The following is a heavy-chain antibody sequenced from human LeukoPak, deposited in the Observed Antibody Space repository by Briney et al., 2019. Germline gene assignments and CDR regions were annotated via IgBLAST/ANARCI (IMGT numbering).Heavy chain of an antibody. CDR1: GFNFSSYA. Sequence: GGSLRLSCAASGFNFSSYAMHWVRQAPGKGLEWVAVISYDGSNKYYADSVKGRFTISRDNSKNTLYLQMNSLRAEDTAVYYCARGYLRGIAVAGTEPDYWGQGTLVTVSS. J-gene: IGHJ4*02. CDR2: ISYDGSNK. CDR3: ARGYLRGIAVAGTEPDY. V-gene: IGHV3-30-3*01. D-gene: IGHD6-19*01.